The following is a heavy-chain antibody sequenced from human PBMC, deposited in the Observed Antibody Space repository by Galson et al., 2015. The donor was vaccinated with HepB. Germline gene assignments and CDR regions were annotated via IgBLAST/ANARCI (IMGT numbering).Heavy chain of an antibody. V-gene: IGHV3-23*01. CDR2: ISDSGDTT. D-gene: IGHD5-18*01. CDR1: GFRGSSYA. J-gene: IGHJ6*02. CDR3: AKRVVTALYYGLDV. Sequence: SLILACAGSGFRGSSYALDGVRQAPGEGLQWVAQISDSGDTTYNTDSVTCRFSISRDNSKNTVDLQMNSLRADDTAVYYCAKRVVTALYYGLDVWGQGTTVTVSS.